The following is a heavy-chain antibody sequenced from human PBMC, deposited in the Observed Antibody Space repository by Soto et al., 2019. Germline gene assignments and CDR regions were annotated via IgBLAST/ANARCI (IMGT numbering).Heavy chain of an antibody. CDR3: ARIGYYDILTGYYNVPSALGPLDY. CDR2: ISSSSSYT. J-gene: IGHJ4*02. Sequence: GGSLRLSCAASGFTFSGYYMSWIRQAPGKGLEWVSYISSSSSYTNYADSVKGRFTISRDNAKNSLYLQMNSLRAEDTAVYYCARIGYYDILTGYYNVPSALGPLDYWGQGTLVTVSS. V-gene: IGHV3-11*03. D-gene: IGHD3-9*01. CDR1: GFTFSGYY.